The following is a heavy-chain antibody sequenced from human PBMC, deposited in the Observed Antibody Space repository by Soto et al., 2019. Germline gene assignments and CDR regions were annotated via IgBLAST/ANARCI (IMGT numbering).Heavy chain of an antibody. CDR2: IKQDGSEK. CDR1: GFTFSSYW. D-gene: IGHD2-2*01. V-gene: IGHV3-7*01. Sequence: GGSLRLSCAASGFTFSSYWMSWVRQAPGKGLEWVANIKQDGSEKYYVDSVKGRFTISRDNAKNSLYLQMNSLRAEDTAVYYCARDSGYCSSTSCYANYYYYYMDVWGKGTTVTVSS. J-gene: IGHJ6*03. CDR3: ARDSGYCSSTSCYANYYYYYMDV.